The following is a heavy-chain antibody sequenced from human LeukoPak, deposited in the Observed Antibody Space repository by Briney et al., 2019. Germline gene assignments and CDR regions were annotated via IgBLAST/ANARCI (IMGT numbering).Heavy chain of an antibody. J-gene: IGHJ6*02. CDR1: GFTFSTHG. CDR2: IWYDESNM. D-gene: IGHD3-16*01. V-gene: IGHV3-33*01. CDR3: ARGRDYVGMDV. Sequence: GRSLRLSCAASGFTFSTHGIHWVRQAPGKGLEWVAAIWYDESNMFYADSVKGRFTISRDNSKNTLYLQLNSLRAEDTAVYYCARGRDYVGMDVWGQGTTVIVS.